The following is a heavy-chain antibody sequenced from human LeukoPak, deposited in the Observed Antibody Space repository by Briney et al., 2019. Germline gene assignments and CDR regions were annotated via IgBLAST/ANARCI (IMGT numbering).Heavy chain of an antibody. V-gene: IGHV3-74*01. CDR2: INSDGSST. CDR1: GFTFSSYW. Sequence: GGSLRLSCAASGFTFSSYWMHWVRQAPGKGLVWVSRINSDGSSTSYADSVKGRFTISRDNAKNTLYLQMNSLRAEDTAVYYCARRTRLTIFGVVIIPGWFDPWGQGTLVTVSS. D-gene: IGHD3-3*01. CDR3: ARRTRLTIFGVVIIPGWFDP. J-gene: IGHJ5*02.